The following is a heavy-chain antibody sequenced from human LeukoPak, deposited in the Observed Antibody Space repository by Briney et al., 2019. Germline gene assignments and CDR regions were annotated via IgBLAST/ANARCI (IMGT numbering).Heavy chain of an antibody. Sequence: PSETLSLTCAVYGGSFRGYYWSWIRQPPGKGLEWIGEINRSGSTNYNPSLKSRVTISVDTSKNQFSLKLRSVTAADTAVYYCARGPRYGSGSSFYYYYYMDVWGKGTTVTVSS. D-gene: IGHD3-10*01. CDR1: GGSFRGYY. CDR2: INRSGST. J-gene: IGHJ6*03. CDR3: ARGPRYGSGSSFYYYYYMDV. V-gene: IGHV4-34*01.